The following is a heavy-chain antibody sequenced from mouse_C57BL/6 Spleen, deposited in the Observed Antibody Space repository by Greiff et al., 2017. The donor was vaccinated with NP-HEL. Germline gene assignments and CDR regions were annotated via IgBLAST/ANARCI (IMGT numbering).Heavy chain of an antibody. Sequence: QVQLQQSGAELARPGASVKLSCKASGYTFTSYGISWVKQRPGQGLEWIGEIYPRSGNTYYNEKFKGKATLTADKSSSTAYMELRSLTSEDSAVYFYARSHAHGSYYAMDYWGQGTSVTVSS. J-gene: IGHJ4*01. CDR3: ARSHAHGSYYAMDY. V-gene: IGHV1-81*01. CDR1: GYTFTSYG. CDR2: IYPRSGNT.